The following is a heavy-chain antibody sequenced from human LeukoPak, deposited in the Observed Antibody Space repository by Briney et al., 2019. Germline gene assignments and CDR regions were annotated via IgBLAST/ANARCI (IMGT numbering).Heavy chain of an antibody. D-gene: IGHD1-26*01. CDR1: GGSISSGDYY. Sequence: SETLSLTCIVSGGSISSGDYYWSWIRQPPGKGLEWIAYIYYSGSTYYNPSLKSRVAISVDTSKNQFSLQLSSVTAADAAVYYCASSGSYYSSPAVDYWGQGTLVTVSS. J-gene: IGHJ4*02. V-gene: IGHV4-30-4*01. CDR3: ASSGSYYSSPAVDY. CDR2: IYYSGST.